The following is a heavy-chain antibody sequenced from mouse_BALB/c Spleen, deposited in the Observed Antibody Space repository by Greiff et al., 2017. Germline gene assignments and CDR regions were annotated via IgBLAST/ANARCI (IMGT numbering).Heavy chain of an antibody. Sequence: QVQLQQSGPGLVQPSQSLSITCTVSGFSLTSYGVHWVRQSPGKGLEWLGVIWSGGSTDYNAAFISRLSISKDNSKSQVFFKMNSLQADDTAIYYCARGDYDAMDYWGQGTSVTVSS. CDR1: GFSLTSYG. V-gene: IGHV2-4-1*01. CDR3: ARGDYDAMDY. J-gene: IGHJ4*01. CDR2: IWSGGST.